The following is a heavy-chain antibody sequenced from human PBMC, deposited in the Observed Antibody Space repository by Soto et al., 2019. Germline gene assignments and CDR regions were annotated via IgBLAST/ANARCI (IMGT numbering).Heavy chain of an antibody. D-gene: IGHD3-10*01. Sequence: GGSLRLSCAASGFTFSNAWMSWVRQAPGKGLEWVGRIKSKTDGGTTDYAAPVKGRFTISRDDSKNTLYLQMISLKTEDTGVYYYTTYRRCGWGSYYKGYLGAVDYWVYGTLVTVSS. CDR2: IKSKTDGGTT. V-gene: IGHV3-15*01. CDR1: GFTFSNAW. CDR3: TTYRRCGWGSYYKGYLGAVDY. J-gene: IGHJ4*01.